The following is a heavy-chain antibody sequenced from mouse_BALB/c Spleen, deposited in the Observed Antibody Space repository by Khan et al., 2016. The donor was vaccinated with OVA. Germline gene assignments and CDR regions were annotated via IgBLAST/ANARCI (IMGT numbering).Heavy chain of an antibody. CDR1: GFSLTSYG. V-gene: IGHV2-6*02. CDR2: IWSDGKT. Sequence: VQLQESGPGLVAPSQSLSITCTVSGFSLTSYGVHWVRQPPGKGLEWLVVIWSDGKTNYNSTLKSRLSISKDNSKSQVFLKMNSLQTDDTAMYYCARNTHMITTVIDYWGQGTSVTVAS. D-gene: IGHD1-1*01. J-gene: IGHJ4*01. CDR3: ARNTHMITTVIDY.